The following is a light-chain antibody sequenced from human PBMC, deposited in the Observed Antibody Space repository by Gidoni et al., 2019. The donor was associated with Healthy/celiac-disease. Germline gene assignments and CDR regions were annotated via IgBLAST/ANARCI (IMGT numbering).Light chain of an antibody. CDR2: AAS. Sequence: IQLTHSPSSLSASVGDRVTITCRASQGISSYLAWYQQKPGKAPKLLIYAASPLQSGVPSRFSGSGSGTDFTLTISSLQPEDFATYYCQQLNSYPLTFGGGTKVEIK. V-gene: IGKV1-9*01. CDR1: QGISSY. J-gene: IGKJ4*01. CDR3: QQLNSYPLT.